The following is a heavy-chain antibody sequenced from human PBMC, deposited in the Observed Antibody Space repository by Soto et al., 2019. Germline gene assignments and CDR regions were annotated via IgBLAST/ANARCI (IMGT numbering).Heavy chain of an antibody. CDR1: GGTFSSYA. J-gene: IGHJ6*02. Sequence: QVQLVQSGAEVKKPGSSVKVSCKASGGTFSSYAIGWVRQAPGQGLEWMGGIIPIFGTANYAQKFQGRVTITADESTSTAYMELSSLRSEDTAVYYCARLLDYYGSGSYYYYYYGMDVWGQGTTVTVSS. CDR3: ARLLDYYGSGSYYYYYYGMDV. CDR2: IIPIFGTA. D-gene: IGHD3-10*01. V-gene: IGHV1-69*01.